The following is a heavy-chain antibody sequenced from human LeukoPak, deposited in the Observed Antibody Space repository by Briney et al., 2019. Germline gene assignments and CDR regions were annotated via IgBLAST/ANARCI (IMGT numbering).Heavy chain of an antibody. Sequence: GESLKISCKGSGYIFSSYWIGWVRQMPGKGLEWMGIIYPGDSDTRYSPSFQGQVTISADKSTSTAYLQWSSLKASDTAMYYCARQENYYDSSGYLDYWGQGTPVIVSS. V-gene: IGHV5-51*01. J-gene: IGHJ4*02. CDR1: GYIFSSYW. CDR3: ARQENYYDSSGYLDY. D-gene: IGHD3-22*01. CDR2: IYPGDSDT.